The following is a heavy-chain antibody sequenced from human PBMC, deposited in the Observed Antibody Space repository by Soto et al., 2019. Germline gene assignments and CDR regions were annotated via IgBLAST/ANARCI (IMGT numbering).Heavy chain of an antibody. V-gene: IGHV3-30*18. CDR3: AKDRGPRRLWLIDPFDY. J-gene: IGHJ4*02. CDR1: GFTFSIYA. CDR2: ISYDGTKT. D-gene: IGHD3-10*01. Sequence: ESGGGVVQPGRSLRVSCAASGFTFSIYAMHWVRQAPGTGLEWVAVISYDGTKTYYADSVKGRFTISRDNSKNTVYLQMNSLRDEDTAVYYCAKDRGPRRLWLIDPFDYWGQGTLVTVSP.